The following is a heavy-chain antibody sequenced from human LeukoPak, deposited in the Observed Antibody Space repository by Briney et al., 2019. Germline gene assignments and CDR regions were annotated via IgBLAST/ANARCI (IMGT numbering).Heavy chain of an antibody. V-gene: IGHV4-38-2*02. CDR2: IYHSGST. Sequence: SETLSLTCTVSGYSISSGYYWGWIRQPPGKGLEWIGSIYHSGSTYYNPSLKSRVTISVDTSKNQFSLKLSSVTAADTAVYYCARADDDSSDYYYEHWGQGTLVTVSS. CDR1: GYSISSGYY. CDR3: ARADDDSSDYYYEH. D-gene: IGHD3-22*01. J-gene: IGHJ4*02.